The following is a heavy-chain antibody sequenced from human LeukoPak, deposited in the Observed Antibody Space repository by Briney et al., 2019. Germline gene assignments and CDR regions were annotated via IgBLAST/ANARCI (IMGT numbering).Heavy chain of an antibody. CDR3: ARVDAALDY. D-gene: IGHD6-6*01. Sequence: PGGSLRLSCAASRFTFSNYSMNWARQAPGKGLEWVSSISRGSGHIYYADSVKGRFTISRDNARNSLYLQMNSLRAEDTAIYYCARVDAALDYWGQGTLVTVSS. J-gene: IGHJ4*02. CDR1: RFTFSNYS. V-gene: IGHV3-21*01. CDR2: ISRGSGHI.